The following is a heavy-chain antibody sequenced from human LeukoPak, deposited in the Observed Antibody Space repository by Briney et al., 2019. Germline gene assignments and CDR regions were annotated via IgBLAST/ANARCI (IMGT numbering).Heavy chain of an antibody. Sequence: GGTLSLSCAASGFTFSSYDMHWVRQAPGKGLEWVAFIRYDGSNKYYADSGKGRFTISRDNSKNTLYLQMNSLRAEDTAVYYCAKRGQLWPSLTYYFDYWGQGTLVTVSS. V-gene: IGHV3-30*02. CDR2: IRYDGSNK. D-gene: IGHD5-18*01. CDR1: GFTFSSYD. CDR3: AKRGQLWPSLTYYFDY. J-gene: IGHJ4*02.